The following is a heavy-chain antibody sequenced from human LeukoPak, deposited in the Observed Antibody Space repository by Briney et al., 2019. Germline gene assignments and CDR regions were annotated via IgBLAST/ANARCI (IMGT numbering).Heavy chain of an antibody. J-gene: IGHJ3*01. CDR3: ARGGFSHAFDV. Sequence: GGSLRLSCAASGFTFSSYSMNWVRQAPGKGLEWVSSISSSSSYKYYADSVKGRFTVSRDNAKNTLYLQMNSLRAEDTAVYFCARGGFSHAFDVWGQGTVVTVSS. D-gene: IGHD5-12*01. CDR1: GFTFSSYS. CDR2: ISSSSSYK. V-gene: IGHV3-21*01.